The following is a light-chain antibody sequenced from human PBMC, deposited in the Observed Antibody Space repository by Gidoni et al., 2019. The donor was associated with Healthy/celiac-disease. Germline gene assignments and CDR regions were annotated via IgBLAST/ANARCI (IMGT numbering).Light chain of an antibody. CDR3: QKYNSAPFT. CDR1: QGISNY. Sequence: DIQMTQSPSSLSASGGDRVTITCRASQGISNYLAWYQQKPGKVPKLLIYAAFTLQSGVPTRFSRSGSGTDFTLTISSLQPEDVATYYCQKYNSAPFTFGPXTKVDIK. V-gene: IGKV1-27*01. J-gene: IGKJ3*01. CDR2: AAF.